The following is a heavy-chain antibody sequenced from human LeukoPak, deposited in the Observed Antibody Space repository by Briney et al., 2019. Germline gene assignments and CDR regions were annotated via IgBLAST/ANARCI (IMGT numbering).Heavy chain of an antibody. D-gene: IGHD6-19*01. J-gene: IGHJ6*03. V-gene: IGHV1-18*01. CDR2: SSACNGKT. CDR3: VRDSSSGWYSSYYNLMDV. CDR1: GYTFTSYG. Sequence: GASVKVSCKASGYTFTSYGISGVRQAPGQGLEWMGWSSACNGKTNNAQRFQGRVTMTTDTSTTTAYMELRSLRSDDTAVYYCVRDSSSGWYSSYYNLMDVWGKGTTVTISS.